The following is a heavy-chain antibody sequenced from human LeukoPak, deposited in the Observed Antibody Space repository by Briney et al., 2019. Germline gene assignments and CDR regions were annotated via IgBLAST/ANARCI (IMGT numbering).Heavy chain of an antibody. Sequence: PGGSLRLSCAASGFTFSSYGMHWVRQAPGKGLGWVAVIWYDGSNKYYADSVKGRFTISRDNSKNTLYLQMSSLRAEDTAVYYCARALRGGSHYYGMDVWGQGTTVTVSS. CDR3: ARALRGGSHYYGMDV. CDR1: GFTFSSYG. J-gene: IGHJ6*02. CDR2: IWYDGSNK. V-gene: IGHV3-33*01. D-gene: IGHD4-23*01.